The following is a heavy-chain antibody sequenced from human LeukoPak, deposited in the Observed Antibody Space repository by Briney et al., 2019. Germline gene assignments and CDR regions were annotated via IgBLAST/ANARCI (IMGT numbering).Heavy chain of an antibody. CDR1: GLTFSNYS. Sequence: GGSLRLSCAASGLTFSNYSMNWVRQAPGKGLEWVSYISSSSSTIYYADSVKGRFTISRDNSKNSLYLQMRSLRAEDTAVYYCAREGWNDVEYDAFDIWGQGTMVTVSS. V-gene: IGHV3-48*01. D-gene: IGHD1-1*01. CDR2: ISSSSSTI. CDR3: AREGWNDVEYDAFDI. J-gene: IGHJ3*02.